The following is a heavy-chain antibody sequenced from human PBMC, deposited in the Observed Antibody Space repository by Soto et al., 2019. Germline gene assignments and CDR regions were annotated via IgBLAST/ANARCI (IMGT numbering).Heavy chain of an antibody. CDR2: ISSSSSTI. D-gene: IGHD4-17*01. J-gene: IGHJ6*02. CDR3: PRDDYGNYVGIPDYYYYGMDV. V-gene: IGHV3-48*02. Sequence: GGFLGLSCAASGFTFSSYSMNWVSQAPGKGLEWVSYISSSSSTIYYADSVKCRFTISRDNAKNSLYLQMNSLRDEDTAVYYCPRDDYGNYVGIPDYYYYGMDVWGQGTTVTVSS. CDR1: GFTFSSYS.